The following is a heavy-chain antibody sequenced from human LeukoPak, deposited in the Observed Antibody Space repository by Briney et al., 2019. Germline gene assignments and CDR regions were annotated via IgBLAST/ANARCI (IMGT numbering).Heavy chain of an antibody. J-gene: IGHJ6*02. CDR3: ARMGLPLYYYYGMDV. V-gene: IGHV5-51*01. CDR2: IYPGDSDT. CDR1: GYSFTSYW. Sequence: GESLKISCKGSGYSFTSYWLGWVRQMPGKGLEWMGIIYPGDSDTRYSPSFQGQVTISADKSISTAYLQWSSLKASDTAMYYCARMGLPLYYYYGMDVWGQGTTVTVSS.